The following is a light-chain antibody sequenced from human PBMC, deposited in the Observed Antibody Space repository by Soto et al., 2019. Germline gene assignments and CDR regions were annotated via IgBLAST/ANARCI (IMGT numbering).Light chain of an antibody. CDR3: QQYNKWPLT. V-gene: IGKV3-15*01. J-gene: IGKJ4*01. CDR2: DAS. Sequence: EIMMTQSPAALSVSPGERVTLSCRASQSISNNLAWYQQRPGQAPRLLIYDASTRATGIPARFSGSGSGTEFSLTISSLQSEDFAVYHCQQYNKWPLTFGGGTKVEIK. CDR1: QSISNN.